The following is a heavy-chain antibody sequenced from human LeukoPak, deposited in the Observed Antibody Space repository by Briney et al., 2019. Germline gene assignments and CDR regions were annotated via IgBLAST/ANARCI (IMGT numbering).Heavy chain of an antibody. CDR3: ARVRGTPAVYYYYCYYMDV. Sequence: ASVKVSCKASGYTFTSYGISWVRQAPGQGLEWMGWISAYNGNTNYAQKLQGRVTMTTDTSTSTAYMELRSLRSDDTAVYYCARVRGTPAVYYYYCYYMDVWGKGTTVTVSS. D-gene: IGHD2-8*01. J-gene: IGHJ6*03. CDR1: GYTFTSYG. V-gene: IGHV1-18*01. CDR2: ISAYNGNT.